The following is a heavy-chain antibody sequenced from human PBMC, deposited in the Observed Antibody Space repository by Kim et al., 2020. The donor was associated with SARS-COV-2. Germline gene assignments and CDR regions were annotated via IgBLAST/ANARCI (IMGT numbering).Heavy chain of an antibody. J-gene: IGHJ5*02. CDR3: ARDGSGNYDQHWFDP. D-gene: IGHD1-26*01. CDR2: INPNTGGT. Sequence: ASVKVSCKASGYTFTDHCIHWVRQAPGQGLEWMGRINPNTGGTNYAQRFQGRVTITRDTSINTAYMELSRLRSDDTAVYYCARDGSGNYDQHWFDPWGQGTLVTVSS. CDR1: GYTFTDHC. V-gene: IGHV1-2*06.